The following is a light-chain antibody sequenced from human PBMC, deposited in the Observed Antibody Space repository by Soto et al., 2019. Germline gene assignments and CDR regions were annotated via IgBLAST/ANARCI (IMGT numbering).Light chain of an antibody. J-gene: IGKJ5*01. Sequence: DIQMTQSPSSVSASIGDRLTITCRASEDIGSWLAWFQQKPGKAPQLLIYAASTLQTGVPSRFSGSGSGTAFTLTINSLQAEDFATYYCQQAYSCPVTFGQGTRLDIK. CDR3: QQAYSCPVT. CDR2: AAS. V-gene: IGKV1-12*01. CDR1: EDIGSW.